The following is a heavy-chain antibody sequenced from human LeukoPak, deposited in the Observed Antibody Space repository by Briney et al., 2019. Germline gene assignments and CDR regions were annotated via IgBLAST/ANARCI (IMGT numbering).Heavy chain of an antibody. D-gene: IGHD1-26*01. CDR2: IYYSGTT. CDR1: GGSISSSTYY. CDR3: ARDPRGIVGANHNWFDP. Sequence: PSETLSLTCIVSGGSISSSTYYWGWIRQPPGKGLEWIGSIYYSGTTYHNPSLKSRVTMSVDTSKSQFSLKLISVTAADTAVYYCARDPRGIVGANHNWFDPWGQGTLVTVSS. J-gene: IGHJ5*02. V-gene: IGHV4-39*07.